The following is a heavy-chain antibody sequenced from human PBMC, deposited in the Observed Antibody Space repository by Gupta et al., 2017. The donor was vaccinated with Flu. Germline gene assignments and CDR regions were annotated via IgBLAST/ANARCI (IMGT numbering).Heavy chain of an antibody. CDR2: ASGSDDST. Sequence: EVQLLESGGGLVQPGGSLGLSCPASGFTFGSYDMSWVRQATGKGGEWVATASGSDDSTYYADSVKGRFSISRDNSKNTLYLKMNGLRAEDTAVYHGAKDMMTDSYYYCGMDVWGQGTTVTVSS. V-gene: IGHV3-23*01. J-gene: IGHJ6*02. CDR3: AKDMMTDSYYYCGMDV. D-gene: IGHD2-21*02. CDR1: GFTFGSYD.